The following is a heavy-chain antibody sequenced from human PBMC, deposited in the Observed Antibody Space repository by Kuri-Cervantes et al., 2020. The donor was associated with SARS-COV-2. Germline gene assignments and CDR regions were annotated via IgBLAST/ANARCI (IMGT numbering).Heavy chain of an antibody. D-gene: IGHD3-22*01. Sequence: SVKVSCKASRDTFTTFGFSWVRQAPGQGLEWMGGIIPFFGTANYAQKFQGRVTITADESTSTAYMELSSLRSDDTAVYYCALGYWGSGYPRYYYYMDVWGKGTTVTVSS. CDR1: RDTFTTFG. J-gene: IGHJ6*03. V-gene: IGHV1-69*13. CDR2: IIPFFGTA. CDR3: ALGYWGSGYPRYYYYMDV.